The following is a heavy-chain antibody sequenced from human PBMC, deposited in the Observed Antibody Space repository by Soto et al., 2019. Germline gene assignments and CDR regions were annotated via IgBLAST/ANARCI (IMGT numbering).Heavy chain of an antibody. J-gene: IGHJ5*02. D-gene: IGHD6-19*01. CDR2: MSGGGGRT. CDR1: GFTFSAYA. Sequence: EVQLLESGGGLVQPGGSLRISCAASGFTFSAYAMRWVRQAPGRGLEWVSVMSGGGGRTHYADIVKGRFTVSRDNSKNTLYLQMSSLRVEDTAVYYCAKEAEEGSSGFNHPWYHWGQGTQVTVSS. V-gene: IGHV3-23*01. CDR3: AKEAEEGSSGFNHPWYH.